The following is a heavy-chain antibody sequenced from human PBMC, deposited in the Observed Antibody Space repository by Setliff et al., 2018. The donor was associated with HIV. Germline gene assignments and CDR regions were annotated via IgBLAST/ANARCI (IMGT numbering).Heavy chain of an antibody. J-gene: IGHJ5*02. Sequence: WIRQPPGKGLEWIGCISHSGNTNFNPSLNSRVTISLDTSKNQFSLRLTSLTAADTAIYYCARSTVGAGASFPWGRGILVTVSS. D-gene: IGHD1-26*01. V-gene: IGHV4-59*12. CDR2: ISHSGNT. CDR3: ARSTVGAGASFP.